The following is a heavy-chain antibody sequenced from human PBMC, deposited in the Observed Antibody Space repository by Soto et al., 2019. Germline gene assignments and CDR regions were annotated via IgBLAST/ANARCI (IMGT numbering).Heavy chain of an antibody. CDR2: ISTYNGDT. Sequence: ASVTVSCKPSGYTFTRSGISWVRQAPGQGLEWMGWISTYNGDTNYAQTFQGRVTMTTDTSTSTVHMEVRSLRSDDTAVYYCAREGVAPYYYYGMDVWGQGTPVTVSS. J-gene: IGHJ6*02. CDR3: AREGVAPYYYYGMDV. D-gene: IGHD5-12*01. CDR1: GYTFTRSG. V-gene: IGHV1-18*01.